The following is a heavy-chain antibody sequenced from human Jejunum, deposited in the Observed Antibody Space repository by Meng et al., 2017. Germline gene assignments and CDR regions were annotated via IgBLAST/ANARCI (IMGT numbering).Heavy chain of an antibody. V-gene: IGHV4-4*02. Sequence: QVRQKEAGPGPVKPSGTLSLTCAGSGGSSSSKNYGSWVRQPPGKGLEWIGEISDGGSTSYNPSLKNRVTISIDKSKSQFSLKLSSVTAADTAVYFCAKNGYCSGGRCSSGTSFDPWGQGTLVTVSS. CDR1: GGSSSSKNY. J-gene: IGHJ5*02. CDR2: ISDGGST. D-gene: IGHD2-15*01. CDR3: AKNGYCSGGRCSSGTSFDP.